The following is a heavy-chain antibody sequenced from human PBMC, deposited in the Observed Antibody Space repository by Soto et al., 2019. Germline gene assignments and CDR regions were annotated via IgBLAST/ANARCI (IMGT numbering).Heavy chain of an antibody. CDR3: ARGGNCYLS. J-gene: IGHJ5*01. Sequence: GGSLRLSCAASGFTFSDFWMTWVRQTPGKGLEWVANINFDGSAKDYVSSVKGRFTISRDNVRNSLHLQMDSLRAGDAAVYYCARGGNCYLSWGQGTLVTVFS. V-gene: IGHV3-7*05. D-gene: IGHD2-21*02. CDR2: INFDGSAK. CDR1: GFTFSDFW.